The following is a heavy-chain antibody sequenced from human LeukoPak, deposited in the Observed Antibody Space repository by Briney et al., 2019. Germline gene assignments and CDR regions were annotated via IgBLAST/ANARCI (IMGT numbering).Heavy chain of an antibody. CDR2: IYYSGTA. D-gene: IGHD6-13*01. Sequence: SQTLSLTCTVSGGSLSSSDHYWSWIRQPPGKGLEWIAYIYYSGTAYYNPSPKSRVSISVDTSKNQFSLKLSSVTAADTAVYYCARGDSSSWSFKIWGQGTWSPSPQ. J-gene: IGHJ4*02. CDR3: ARGDSSSWSFKI. V-gene: IGHV4-30-4*01. CDR1: GGSLSSSDHY.